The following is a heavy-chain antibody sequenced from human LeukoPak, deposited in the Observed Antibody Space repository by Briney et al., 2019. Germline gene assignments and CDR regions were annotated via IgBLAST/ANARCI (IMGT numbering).Heavy chain of an antibody. Sequence: SETLSLTCTVSNASISSNTYYRAWIRQPPGKGLEWIGSIYYSGSTYYNPSLKSRVSISVDTSKNQFSLKLSSVTAADTAVYYCARDARVQKWFGELLKTTTYYFDYWGQGTLVTVSS. J-gene: IGHJ4*02. CDR2: IYYSGST. CDR3: ARDARVQKWFGELLKTTTYYFDY. CDR1: NASISSNTYY. D-gene: IGHD3-10*01. V-gene: IGHV4-39*07.